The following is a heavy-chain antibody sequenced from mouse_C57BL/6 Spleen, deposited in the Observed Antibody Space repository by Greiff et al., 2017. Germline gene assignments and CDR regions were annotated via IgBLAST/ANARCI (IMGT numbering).Heavy chain of an antibody. J-gene: IGHJ4*01. V-gene: IGHV2-3*01. CDR2: IWGDGST. Sequence: VQLVESGPGLVAPSQSLSITCTVSGFSLTSYGVRWVRQPPGKGLEWLGVIWGDGSTKYHSALLSRLSISQDNSKRQVFLKLNRLQTDDTDTYYCAKPGDYDAMDYWGQGTTVTVSS. CDR1: GFSLTSYG. CDR3: AKPGDYDAMDY.